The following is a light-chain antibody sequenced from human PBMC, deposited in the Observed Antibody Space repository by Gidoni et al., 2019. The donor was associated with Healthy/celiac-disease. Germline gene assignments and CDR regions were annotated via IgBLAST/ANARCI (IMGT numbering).Light chain of an antibody. Sequence: ELVLTHSPATLSLSPGERATLPCSASQSVSSYVAWYQQKPGQAPRLLIYDASNRATGIPARFSGSGSGTDFTLTISSLEPEDFAVYYCQQRSNWGFTFGPGTKVDIK. J-gene: IGKJ3*01. CDR2: DAS. CDR1: QSVSSY. V-gene: IGKV3-11*01. CDR3: QQRSNWGFT.